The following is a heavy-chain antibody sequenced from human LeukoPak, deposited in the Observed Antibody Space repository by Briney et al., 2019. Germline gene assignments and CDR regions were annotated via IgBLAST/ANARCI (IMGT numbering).Heavy chain of an antibody. CDR2: ISGSGGNT. Sequence: GGSLRLSCAASGFTFSSYAMSWVRQAPGKGLEWVSAISGSGGNTYYADSVKGRFTISRDNSKNTLYLQMNSLRAEDTAVYYCAKDGVLLWFGELLPSPDYWGQGTLVTVSS. D-gene: IGHD3-10*01. V-gene: IGHV3-23*01. CDR3: AKDGVLLWFGELLPSPDY. CDR1: GFTFSSYA. J-gene: IGHJ4*02.